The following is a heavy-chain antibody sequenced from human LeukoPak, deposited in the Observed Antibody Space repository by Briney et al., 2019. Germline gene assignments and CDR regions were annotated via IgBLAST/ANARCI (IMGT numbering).Heavy chain of an antibody. V-gene: IGHV4-31*03. CDR2: IYYSGST. J-gene: IGHJ4*02. D-gene: IGHD4-23*01. CDR1: GGSLSSGGYY. Sequence: PSETLSLTCTVSGGSLSSGGYYWSWIRQHPGKGLEWVGYIYYSGSTYYNPSLKSRVTISVDTSKNQFSLQLSSVTAADTAVYYCARDNGGNLYYFDYWRQGTLVAVSS. CDR3: ARDNGGNLYYFDY.